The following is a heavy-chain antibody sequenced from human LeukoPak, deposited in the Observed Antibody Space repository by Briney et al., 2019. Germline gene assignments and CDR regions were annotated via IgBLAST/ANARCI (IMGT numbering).Heavy chain of an antibody. CDR3: VRGLGEQTSGWYTALFDS. J-gene: IGHJ4*02. V-gene: IGHV4-59*02. CDR2: IHYSGST. D-gene: IGHD6-19*01. Sequence: SETLSLTCTVSGGSVSSHYWNWIRQPPGKGLEWIGYIHYSGSTNYNPSLNSRVSISLATSNNQFSLNLRSVTAADTAVYYCVRGLGEQTSGWYTALFDSWGQGTLVTVSS. CDR1: GGSVSSHY.